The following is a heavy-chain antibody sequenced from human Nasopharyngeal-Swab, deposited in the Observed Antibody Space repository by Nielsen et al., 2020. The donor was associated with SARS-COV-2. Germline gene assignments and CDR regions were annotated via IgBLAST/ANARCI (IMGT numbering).Heavy chain of an antibody. D-gene: IGHD6-19*01. J-gene: IGHJ4*02. V-gene: IGHV1-2*06. Sequence: ASVKVSCKASGYTFTGYYMHWVRQAPGQGLEWMGRINPNSGGTSYAQKFQGRVTMTRDTSISTAYMELSRLRSDDTAVYYCARARYSSGWYVDYWGQGTLVTVSS. CDR2: INPNSGGT. CDR3: ARARYSSGWYVDY. CDR1: GYTFTGYY.